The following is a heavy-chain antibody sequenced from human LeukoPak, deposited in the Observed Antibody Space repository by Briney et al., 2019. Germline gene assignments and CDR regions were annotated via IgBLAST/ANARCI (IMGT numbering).Heavy chain of an antibody. Sequence: PSETLSLTCAVYDESFSGYYWTWIRQPPGMGLEWIGEINHSGSTNYNPSHKSRVTMSVDTSKNQFSLKLNSMTAADTAVYYCARLGSRVVWGQGTLVIVSS. J-gene: IGHJ4*02. D-gene: IGHD3-10*01. CDR3: ARLGSRVV. CDR2: INHSGST. CDR1: DESFSGYY. V-gene: IGHV4-34*01.